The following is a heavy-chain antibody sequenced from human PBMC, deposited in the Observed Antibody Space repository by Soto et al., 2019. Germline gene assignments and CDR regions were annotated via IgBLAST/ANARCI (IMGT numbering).Heavy chain of an antibody. V-gene: IGHV4-31*01. Sequence: QVQLQESGPGLVKPSQTLSLTCTVSGGSISSGGYYWSWIRPHPGKGLEWIGYIYYSGSTDYNPSLKSPVTISVDASKNQCSLKLSSVTAADTAVYYCARAPPPVVVPADRFDYWGQGTLVTVSS. D-gene: IGHD2-2*01. CDR1: GGSISSGGYY. J-gene: IGHJ4*02. CDR2: IYYSGST. CDR3: ARAPPPVVVPADRFDY.